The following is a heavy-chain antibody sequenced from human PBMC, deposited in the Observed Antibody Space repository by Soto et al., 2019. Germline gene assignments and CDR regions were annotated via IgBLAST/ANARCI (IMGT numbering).Heavy chain of an antibody. J-gene: IGHJ5*02. Sequence: EVQLVESGGGLIQPGGSLRLSRAASGFTVSGNYITWVRQAPGKGLEWVSAIFSGDNTYYSDSVKGRFPISRDNSKNPVYLQMNRLRGDDTAVYFCATGLTLPVRPSFDTWGQGTLLTVSS. V-gene: IGHV3-53*01. CDR3: ATGLTLPVRPSFDT. D-gene: IGHD2-21*02. CDR2: IFSGDNT. CDR1: GFTVSGNY.